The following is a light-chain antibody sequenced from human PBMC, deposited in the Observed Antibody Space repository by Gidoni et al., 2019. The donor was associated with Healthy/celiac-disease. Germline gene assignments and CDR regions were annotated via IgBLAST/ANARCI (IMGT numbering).Light chain of an antibody. CDR3: QQRSNWPRGT. V-gene: IGKV3-11*01. CDR2: DAS. Sequence: EIVLTQSPATLSLSPGERATLSCRASQSVSSYLAWYQQKPGQAPRLLIYDASSGSGTDFTLTISSLEPEDFAVYYCQQRSNWPRGTFXQXTKLEIK. J-gene: IGKJ2*01. CDR1: QSVSSY.